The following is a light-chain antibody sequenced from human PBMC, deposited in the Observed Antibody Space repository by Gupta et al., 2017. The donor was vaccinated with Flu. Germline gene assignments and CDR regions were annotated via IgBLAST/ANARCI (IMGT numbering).Light chain of an antibody. V-gene: IGLV1-40*01. Sequence: QSVLTQPPSVSGAPVQRVTISCTGSSSNVGATYGVHWYQQLPGTAPKLLIYDDNNRPSGVPDRFSGSKSGTSASLTITGLQAEDEAEYYCQSRDSRLRGVVFGGGTKLTVL. CDR3: QSRDSRLRGVV. CDR1: SSNVGATYG. J-gene: IGLJ3*02. CDR2: DDN.